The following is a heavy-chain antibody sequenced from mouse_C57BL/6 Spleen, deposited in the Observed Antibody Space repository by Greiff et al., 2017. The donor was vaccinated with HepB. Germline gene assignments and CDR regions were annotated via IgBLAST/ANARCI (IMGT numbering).Heavy chain of an antibody. J-gene: IGHJ2*01. D-gene: IGHD2-2*01. CDR3: ARCGVGYNVDFDY. Sequence: VQLQQSGAELVKPGASVKLSCTASGFNIKDYYMHWVKQRTEQGLEWIGRIDPEDSETKYTPKFQGKATITADKSSNTAYLQLSSLTSEDTAVYYCARCGVGYNVDFDYWGQGTTLTVSS. CDR1: GFNIKDYY. CDR2: IDPEDSET. V-gene: IGHV14-2*01.